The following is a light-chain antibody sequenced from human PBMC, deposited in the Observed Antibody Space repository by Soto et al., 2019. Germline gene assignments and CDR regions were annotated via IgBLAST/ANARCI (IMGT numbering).Light chain of an antibody. Sequence: DIQMTQSPSSLSASVGDRVTMTCRASQDIRNYLAWYQQKPGKVPKLLIYAACTFHSGVPSRFSGSGYGTDFTLSISTLQPEDVGTYYCQEYDVGPLTLDGGTKVEIK. CDR3: QEYDVGPLT. CDR2: AAC. V-gene: IGKV1-27*01. CDR1: QDIRNY. J-gene: IGKJ4*01.